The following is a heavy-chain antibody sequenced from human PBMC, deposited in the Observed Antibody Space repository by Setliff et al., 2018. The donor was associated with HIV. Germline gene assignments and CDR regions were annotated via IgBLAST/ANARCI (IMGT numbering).Heavy chain of an antibody. J-gene: IGHJ4*02. D-gene: IGHD1-7*01. CDR3: ARHHELTAHGLFDS. CDR1: GVSINRTDHY. CDR2: VSQSGST. V-gene: IGHV4-39*01. Sequence: SETLSLTCSVSGVSINRTDHYWGWIRQSPGKRLEWIGSVSQSGSTYYNPSLKSRITISVDTSKNQFSLKLTSVTAADTAVYYCARHHELTAHGLFDSWGQGTLVTVSS.